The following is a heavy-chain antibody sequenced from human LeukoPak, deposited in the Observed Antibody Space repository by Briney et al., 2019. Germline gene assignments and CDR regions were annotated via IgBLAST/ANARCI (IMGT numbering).Heavy chain of an antibody. CDR1: GFTFSIYE. J-gene: IGHJ6*03. V-gene: IGHV3-48*03. CDR2: ISTSGTSI. Sequence: LSGGSLSLSCAASGFTFSIYEFNWVRQAPGKGLEWLSHISTSGTSIHYADSVKGRFTISGDNAGNSLYLQMDSLRVEDTAVYFCARDATTELGTVYMDVWGKGTAVTISS. D-gene: IGHD4-17*01. CDR3: ARDATTELGTVYMDV.